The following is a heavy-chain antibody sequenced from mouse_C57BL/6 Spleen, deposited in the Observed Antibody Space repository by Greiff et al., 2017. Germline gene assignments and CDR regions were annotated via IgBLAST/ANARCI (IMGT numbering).Heavy chain of an antibody. CDR1: GYTFTDYY. Sequence: EVQLQQSGPELVKPGASVKISCKASGYTFTDYYMNWVKQSHGKSLEWIGDINPNNGGTSYNQTFKGQATLTVDKSSSTAYMELRSLTSEDSAVYYCARASAQVTWFAYWGQGTLVTVSA. CDR2: INPNNGGT. CDR3: ARASAQVTWFAY. J-gene: IGHJ3*01. V-gene: IGHV1-26*01. D-gene: IGHD3-2*02.